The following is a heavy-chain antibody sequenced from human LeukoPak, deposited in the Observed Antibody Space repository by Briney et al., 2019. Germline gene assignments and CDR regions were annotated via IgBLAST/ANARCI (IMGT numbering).Heavy chain of an antibody. Sequence: GASVKVSCKASGYTFTSYGISWVRQAPGQGLEWMGWISAYNGNTNYAQKLQGRVTLTRSTSISTAYMELRSLTSEDTAVYYCARDYGGNSGWFDPWGQGTLVTVSS. CDR2: ISAYNGNT. CDR3: ARDYGGNSGWFDP. J-gene: IGHJ5*02. CDR1: GYTFTSYG. V-gene: IGHV1-18*01. D-gene: IGHD4-23*01.